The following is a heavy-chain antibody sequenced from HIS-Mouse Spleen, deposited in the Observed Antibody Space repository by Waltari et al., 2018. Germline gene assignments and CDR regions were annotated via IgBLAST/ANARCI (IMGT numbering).Heavy chain of an antibody. CDR3: AREIPYSSSWYDWYFDL. CDR1: GGSISSSSYY. Sequence: QLQLQESGPGLVKPSETLSLTCTVSGGSISSSSYYWGWIRQPPGKGLGWVGSIYSSGSNDSHPSLKSRVTISVDTSKNQFSLKLSSVTAADTAVYYCAREIPYSSSWYDWYFDLWGRGTLVTVSS. J-gene: IGHJ2*01. D-gene: IGHD6-13*01. CDR2: IYSSGSN. V-gene: IGHV4-39*07.